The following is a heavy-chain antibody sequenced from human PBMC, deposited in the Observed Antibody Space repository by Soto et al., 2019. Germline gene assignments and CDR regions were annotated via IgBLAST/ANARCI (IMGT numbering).Heavy chain of an antibody. J-gene: IGHJ6*02. CDR3: ARTDSGYDWGVYYYYGMDV. V-gene: IGHV2-26*01. CDR1: GFSLSNARMG. CDR2: IFSNDEK. Sequence: QVTLKESGPVLVKPTETLTLTCTVSGFSLSNARMGVSWIRQPPGKALEWLAHIFSNDEKSYSTSLKSRLTISKDTSKSQVVLTMTNMDPVDTATYYCARTDSGYDWGVYYYYGMDVWGQGTTVTVSS. D-gene: IGHD5-12*01.